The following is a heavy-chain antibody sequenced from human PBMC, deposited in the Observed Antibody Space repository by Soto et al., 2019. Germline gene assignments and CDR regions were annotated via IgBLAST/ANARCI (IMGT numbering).Heavy chain of an antibody. V-gene: IGHV3-43*02. CDR2: ISGDGGST. D-gene: IGHD2-8*01. J-gene: IGHJ1*01. Sequence: GGSLRLSCAASGFNFDDYAMHWVRQAPGKGLEWVSLISGDGGSTYYADSVKGRFTISRDNSKNSLYLQMNSLRTEDTALYYCAKDKVDCTNGVCYTEYFQHWGQGTLVTVSS. CDR1: GFNFDDYA. CDR3: AKDKVDCTNGVCYTEYFQH.